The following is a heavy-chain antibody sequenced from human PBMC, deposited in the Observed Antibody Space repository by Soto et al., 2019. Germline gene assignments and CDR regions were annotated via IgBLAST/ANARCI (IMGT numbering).Heavy chain of an antibody. D-gene: IGHD3-16*02. CDR1: GFTFSTYS. V-gene: IGHV3-48*02. CDR2: ISSGSSTI. J-gene: IGHJ6*02. CDR3: AFDRNDYYYYRMAV. Sequence: RGSLRLSWAASGFTFSTYSMNWVRQAPGKGLEWVSYISSGSSTIYYADSVKGRFTISRDNAKNSLFLQMNSLRDEDTAVYYCAFDRNDYYYYRMAVSGQGTTVTV.